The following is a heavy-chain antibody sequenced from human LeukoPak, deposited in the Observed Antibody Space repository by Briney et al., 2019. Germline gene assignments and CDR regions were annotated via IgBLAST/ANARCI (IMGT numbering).Heavy chain of an antibody. J-gene: IGHJ4*02. D-gene: IGHD3-10*01. Sequence: ASVKVSCKVSGYTLTELSMHWVRQAPGKGLEWMGGFDPEDGETIYAQKFQGGVTMTEDTSTDTAYMELSSLRSEDTAVYYCATGPHYYGSAPLPFDYWGQGTLVTVSS. CDR2: FDPEDGET. CDR3: ATGPHYYGSAPLPFDY. CDR1: GYTLTELS. V-gene: IGHV1-24*01.